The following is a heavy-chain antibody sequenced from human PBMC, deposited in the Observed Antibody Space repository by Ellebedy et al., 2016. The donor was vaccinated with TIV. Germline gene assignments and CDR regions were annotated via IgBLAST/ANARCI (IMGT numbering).Heavy chain of an antibody. Sequence: GGSLRLSCAASGFTFSSYVMHWVRQAPGKGLEWVAVTSNDGRKKFYSDSVKGRFTLSGDKSKNTLYVQMNSLRADDTAVYYCAREGGYCSGGSCYPDYYYGMDVWGQGTTVTVSS. J-gene: IGHJ6*02. D-gene: IGHD2-15*01. V-gene: IGHV3-30*04. CDR1: GFTFSSYV. CDR2: TSNDGRKK. CDR3: AREGGYCSGGSCYPDYYYGMDV.